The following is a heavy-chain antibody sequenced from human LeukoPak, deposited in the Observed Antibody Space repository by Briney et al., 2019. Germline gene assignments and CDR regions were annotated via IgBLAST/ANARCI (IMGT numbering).Heavy chain of an antibody. CDR1: GGSVTNNAYY. CDR2: IYYSGST. J-gene: IGHJ6*03. Sequence: SETLSLTCTVSGGSVTNNAYYWAWIRQPPGKGLEWIGSIYYSGSTHYNPSLKSRLTISVDTSKNQFSLKLSSVTAADTAVYYCARNETTGLQRTPYYHSYVDVWGKGTTVTVSS. D-gene: IGHD4-11*01. CDR3: ARNETTGLQRTPYYHSYVDV. V-gene: IGHV4-39*01.